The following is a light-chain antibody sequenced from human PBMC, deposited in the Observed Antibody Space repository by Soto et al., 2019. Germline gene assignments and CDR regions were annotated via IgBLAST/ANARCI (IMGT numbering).Light chain of an antibody. Sequence: EIVLTQSPGTLSLSPGERATLSCRASQSVSSSYLAWYQQKPGQAPRLLIYGASSRATGISDRFSGSGSGTDFTLTISRLEPEDCVVYYCQQYGSSPPWTFGQGTKVEIK. CDR3: QQYGSSPPWT. V-gene: IGKV3-20*01. CDR1: QSVSSSY. CDR2: GAS. J-gene: IGKJ1*01.